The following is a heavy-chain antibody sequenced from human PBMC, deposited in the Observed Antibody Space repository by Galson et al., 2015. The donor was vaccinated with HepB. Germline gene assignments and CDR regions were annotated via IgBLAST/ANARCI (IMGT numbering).Heavy chain of an antibody. V-gene: IGHV3-15*07. J-gene: IGHJ6*02. D-gene: IGHD5-18*01. CDR2: IKSKTDGGTT. CDR3: TTASGTAMLTDYYYGMDV. CDR1: GFTFSNAW. Sequence: SLRLSCAASGFTFSNAWMNWVRQAPGKRLEWVGRIKSKTDGGTTDYAAPVKGRFTISRDDSKNTLYLQMNSLKTEDTAVYYCTTASGTAMLTDYYYGMDVWGQGTTVTVSS.